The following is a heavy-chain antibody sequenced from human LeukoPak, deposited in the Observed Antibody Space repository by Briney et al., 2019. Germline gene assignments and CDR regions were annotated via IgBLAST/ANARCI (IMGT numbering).Heavy chain of an antibody. CDR3: ARGNRGVMLYFYYMDV. D-gene: IGHD3-16*01. V-gene: IGHV4-34*01. J-gene: IGHJ6*03. CDR2: INHSGST. CDR1: GGSFSDYY. Sequence: SSETLSLTCAAYGGSFSDYYWSWIRQPPGKGLEWIGEINHSGSTNYNPSLKSRVTISVDTSKNQFSLKLSSVTAADTAVYYCARGNRGVMLYFYYMDVWGKGTTVTVSS.